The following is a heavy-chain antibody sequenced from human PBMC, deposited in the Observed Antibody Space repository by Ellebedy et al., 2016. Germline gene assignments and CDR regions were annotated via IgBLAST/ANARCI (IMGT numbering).Heavy chain of an antibody. Sequence: GSLRLSXTVSGGSISSYYWSWIRQPPGKGLEWIGYIYYSGSTNYNPSLKSRVTISVDTSKNQFSLKLSSVTAADTAVYYCARYDFWSAAGNWFDPWGQGTLVTVSS. V-gene: IGHV4-59*01. CDR1: GGSISSYY. CDR3: ARYDFWSAAGNWFDP. CDR2: IYYSGST. D-gene: IGHD3-3*01. J-gene: IGHJ5*02.